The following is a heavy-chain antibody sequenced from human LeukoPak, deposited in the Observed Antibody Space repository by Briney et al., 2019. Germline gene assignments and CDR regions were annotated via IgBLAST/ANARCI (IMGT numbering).Heavy chain of an antibody. CDR3: ARGRVSSSTWYSTYYYYFYMDV. D-gene: IGHD1-1*01. CDR2: VDHTGST. CDR1: DDSITMYY. V-gene: IGHV4-59*01. J-gene: IGHJ6*03. Sequence: ETLSLTCSVSDDSITMYYWTWIRQPPGKGLEWIGYVDHTGSTNFNPSLNGRVSISRDTTKNLFSLRLRSVTAADTAVYFCARGRVSSSTWYSTYYYYFYMDVWGKGTTVTVSS.